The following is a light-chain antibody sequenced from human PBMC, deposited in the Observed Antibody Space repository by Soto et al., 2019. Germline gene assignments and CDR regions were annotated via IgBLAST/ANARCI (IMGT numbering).Light chain of an antibody. CDR3: CSYTSSTSAV. Sequence: SALTQPASVSGSPGQSITISCPGNSSDVGRYNYVSWFQQHPGKAPKLMIFEVSTRPSGVSNRFSGAKSVNTASLTISGLQIEDEADYYCCSYTSSTSAVFGGGTQLTVL. CDR2: EVS. V-gene: IGLV2-14*01. CDR1: SSDVGRYNY. J-gene: IGLJ2*01.